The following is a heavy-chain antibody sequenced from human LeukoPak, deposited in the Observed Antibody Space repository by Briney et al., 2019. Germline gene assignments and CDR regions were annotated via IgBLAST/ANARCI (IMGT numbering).Heavy chain of an antibody. Sequence: SETLSLTCTVSGGSISSYYWSWIRQPAGKGLEWIGRIYTTGSTNYNPSLKSRVTMSVDTSKNQFSLNLTSVTAADTAVYYCARGPRSSGSFSIDFWGQGTLVTVSS. CDR3: ARGPRSSGSFSIDF. J-gene: IGHJ4*02. V-gene: IGHV4-4*07. CDR2: IYTTGST. CDR1: GGSISSYY. D-gene: IGHD6-19*01.